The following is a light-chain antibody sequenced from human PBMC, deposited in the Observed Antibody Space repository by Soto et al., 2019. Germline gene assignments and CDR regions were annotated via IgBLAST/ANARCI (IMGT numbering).Light chain of an antibody. CDR3: SSYTSSFTYV. Sequence: QSVLTQPASVSGSPGPSITISCTGTSSDVGGYNYVSWYQQHPGKAPKLIIYEVTNRPSGVSNRFSGSKSGNTASLTISGLQAEDEADYYCSSYTSSFTYVFGTGTKLTVL. CDR1: SSDVGGYNY. J-gene: IGLJ1*01. V-gene: IGLV2-14*01. CDR2: EVT.